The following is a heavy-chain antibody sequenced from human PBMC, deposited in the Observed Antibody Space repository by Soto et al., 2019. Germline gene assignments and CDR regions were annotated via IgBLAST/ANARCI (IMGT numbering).Heavy chain of an antibody. V-gene: IGHV3-21*01. Sequence: GGSLRLSCAASGFTFSSYSMNWVRQAPGKGLEWVSSISSSSSYIYYADSVKGRFTISRDNAKNSLYLQMNSLRAEDTAVYYCARDLRAARPFDYWGQGTLVTVS. CDR3: ARDLRAARPFDY. CDR2: ISSSSSYI. D-gene: IGHD6-6*01. CDR1: GFTFSSYS. J-gene: IGHJ4*02.